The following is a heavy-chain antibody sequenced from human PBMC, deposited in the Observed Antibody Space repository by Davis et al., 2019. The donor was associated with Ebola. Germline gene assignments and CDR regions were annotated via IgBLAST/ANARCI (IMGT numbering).Heavy chain of an antibody. V-gene: IGHV4-34*01. CDR2: IDHSGST. Sequence: MPSETLSLTCAVYGGSFSGYYWSWIRQPPGKGLEWIGEIDHSGSTNYNPSLKSRLTISVDTSKNQFSLKLSSVTAADTAVYYCARGDDWFDPWGQGTLVTVSS. CDR3: ARGDDWFDP. CDR1: GGSFSGYY. J-gene: IGHJ5*02.